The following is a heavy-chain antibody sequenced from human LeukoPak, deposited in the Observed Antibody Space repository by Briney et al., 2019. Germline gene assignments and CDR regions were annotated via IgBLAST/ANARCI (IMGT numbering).Heavy chain of an antibody. D-gene: IGHD2-15*01. Sequence: GASVKVSCKSSGYPFSSYDINWVRQATGQGLEWMGCMNPNSGNTACAQKFQGRGTMTRETSISTAYMKLRTLRSEDTAVYYCATRPPPYCSGDSCYSFLYFPHWGQGTLVTVSS. CDR3: ATRPPPYCSGDSCYSFLYFPH. J-gene: IGHJ1*01. CDR2: MNPNSGNT. CDR1: GYPFSSYD. V-gene: IGHV1-8*01.